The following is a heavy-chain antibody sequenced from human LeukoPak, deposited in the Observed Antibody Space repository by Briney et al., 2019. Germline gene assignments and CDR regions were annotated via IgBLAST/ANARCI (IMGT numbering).Heavy chain of an antibody. J-gene: IGHJ4*02. V-gene: IGHV1-24*01. Sequence: ASVKVSCKVSGYTLTELSMHWVRQAPGKGLEWMGGFDPEDGETIYAQKFQGRVTVTEDTSTDTAYTELSSLRSEDTAVYYCATDAAGTPYYFDYWGQGTLVTVSS. CDR2: FDPEDGET. CDR3: ATDAAGTPYYFDY. CDR1: GYTLTELS. D-gene: IGHD6-13*01.